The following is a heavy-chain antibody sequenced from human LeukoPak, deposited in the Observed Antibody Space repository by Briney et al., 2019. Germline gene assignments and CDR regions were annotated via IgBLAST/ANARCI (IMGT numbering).Heavy chain of an antibody. J-gene: IGHJ6*02. Sequence: ASVKVSCKASGYTFTSYYMHWLRQAPGQGLEWMGIINPSGGSTSYAQKFQGRVTMTRDTSTSTVYMELSSLRSEDTAVYYCARDPPKDIVVVPAGHYYGMDVWGQGTTVTVSS. V-gene: IGHV1-46*01. CDR1: GYTFTSYY. D-gene: IGHD2-2*01. CDR3: ARDPPKDIVVVPAGHYYGMDV. CDR2: INPSGGST.